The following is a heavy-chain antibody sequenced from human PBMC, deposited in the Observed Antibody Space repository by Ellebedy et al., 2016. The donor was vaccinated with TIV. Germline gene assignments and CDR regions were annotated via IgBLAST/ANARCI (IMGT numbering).Heavy chain of an antibody. V-gene: IGHV4-34*01. CDR2: INHSGST. J-gene: IGHJ4*02. CDR3: ARAVRAVAGNFDY. D-gene: IGHD6-19*01. CDR1: GGSFSGYY. Sequence: MPSETLSLTCAVYGGSFSGYYWSWIRQLPGKGLEWIGEINHSGSTNYNPSLKSRVTISVDTSKTQFSLKLSSVTAADTAVYYCARAVRAVAGNFDYWGQGTLVTVSS.